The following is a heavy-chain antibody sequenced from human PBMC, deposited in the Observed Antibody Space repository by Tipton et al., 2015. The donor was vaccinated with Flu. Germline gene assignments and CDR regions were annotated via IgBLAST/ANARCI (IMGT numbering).Heavy chain of an antibody. D-gene: IGHD5-18*01. V-gene: IGHV3-30*18. CDR1: GFIFSNYG. CDR3: AKDLRTNSYGWDYYYGMDV. Sequence: QVQLVQSGGGVVQPGRSLRLSCAASGFIFSNYGMHWVRQAPGKGLEWVTSISQDVSYKYYADSVKGRFTISRDNSKNTLSLQMDSLRAEDTAVYYCAKDLRTNSYGWDYYYGMDVWGQGTTVTVSS. CDR2: ISQDVSYK. J-gene: IGHJ6*02.